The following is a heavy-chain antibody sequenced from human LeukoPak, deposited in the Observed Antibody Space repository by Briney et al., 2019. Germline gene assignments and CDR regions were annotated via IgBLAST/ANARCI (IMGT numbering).Heavy chain of an antibody. Sequence: GRSLRLSCAASGFTFSTYAMHWVRQAPGKGLEWVAVISYGGSNKYYADSVKGRFTISRDSSKNTLYLQMNSLRAEDTAVYYCARESNYYDSSGYYPYYFDYWGQGTLVTVSS. CDR3: ARESNYYDSSGYYPYYFDY. CDR2: ISYGGSNK. V-gene: IGHV3-30-3*01. CDR1: GFTFSTYA. J-gene: IGHJ4*02. D-gene: IGHD3-22*01.